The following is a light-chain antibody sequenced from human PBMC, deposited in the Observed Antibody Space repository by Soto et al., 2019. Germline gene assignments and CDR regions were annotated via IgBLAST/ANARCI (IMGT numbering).Light chain of an antibody. Sequence: DIQMTQSPSSLSASVGDRVTITCRASQNIGTFLNWYQQRPGEAPKLLIYVASNLYSGVPSRFSGSGSGTDLTRSISRLQPEECATYYCQQTSSVPRTFGQGTKLEI. CDR1: QNIGTF. V-gene: IGKV1-39*01. CDR3: QQTSSVPRT. J-gene: IGKJ2*01. CDR2: VAS.